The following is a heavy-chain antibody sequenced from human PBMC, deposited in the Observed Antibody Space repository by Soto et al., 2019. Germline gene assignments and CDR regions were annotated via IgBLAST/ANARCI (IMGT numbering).Heavy chain of an antibody. CDR3: ASDLDGSGSYYTGD. Sequence: RASVKVSCKASGYIFITYGISWVRQAPGQGLEWMGRISTYNGNTNYAQNLQGRVTMTADTSTNTAYMELRSLRSDDTAVYYCASDLDGSGSYYTGDCGPGTLVTVSA. D-gene: IGHD3-10*01. J-gene: IGHJ4*02. V-gene: IGHV1-18*01. CDR1: GYIFITYG. CDR2: ISTYNGNT.